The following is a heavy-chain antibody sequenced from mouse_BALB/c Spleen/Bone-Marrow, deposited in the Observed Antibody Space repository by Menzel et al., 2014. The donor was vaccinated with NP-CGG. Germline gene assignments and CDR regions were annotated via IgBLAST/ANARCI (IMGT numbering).Heavy chain of an antibody. Sequence: ESGGGLVQPGGSRNVSCAASGFTFSSFGMHWVRQAPEKGLEWVAYISSGSSTIYYADTVKGRFTISRDNPKNTLCLQMTSLRSEDTAMYYCARSTMITTGYYYAMDYWDQGTSVTVSS. CDR2: ISSGSSTI. CDR3: ARSTMITTGYYYAMDY. J-gene: IGHJ4*01. CDR1: GFTFSSFG. D-gene: IGHD2-4*01. V-gene: IGHV5-17*02.